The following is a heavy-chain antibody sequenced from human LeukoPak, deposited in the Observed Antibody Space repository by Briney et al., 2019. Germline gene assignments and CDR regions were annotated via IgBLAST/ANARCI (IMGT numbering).Heavy chain of an antibody. V-gene: IGHV1-69*02. CDR3: ASGYCSSTSCYLYYMDV. J-gene: IGHJ6*03. D-gene: IGHD2-2*03. CDR2: IIPILGIA. CDR1: GGTFSSYT. Sequence: GASVKVSCKASGGTFSSYTISWVRQAPGQGLERMGRIIPILGIANYAQKFQGRVTITADKSTSTAYMELSSLRSEDTAVYYCASGYCSSTSCYLYYMDVWGKGTTVTVSS.